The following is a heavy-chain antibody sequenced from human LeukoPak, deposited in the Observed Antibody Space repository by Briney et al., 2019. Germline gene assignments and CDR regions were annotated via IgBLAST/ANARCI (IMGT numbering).Heavy chain of an antibody. V-gene: IGHV4-59*11. Sequence: SETLSLTCTVSGGSISSHYWSWIRQPPGKGLEWIGYIYYSGSTNYNPSLKSRVTISVDTSKNQFSLKLSSVTAADTAVYYCARGGWSYSSYWGQGTLVTVSS. CDR2: IYYSGST. CDR3: ARGGWSYSSY. CDR1: GGSISSHY. D-gene: IGHD1-26*01. J-gene: IGHJ4*02.